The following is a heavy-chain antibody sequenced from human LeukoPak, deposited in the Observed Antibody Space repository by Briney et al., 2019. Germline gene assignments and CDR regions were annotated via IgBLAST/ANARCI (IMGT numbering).Heavy chain of an antibody. Sequence: SQTLSLTCTVSGASVRSGGNYWSWIRQHPGKALEWIGYIYYSGRTTYNPSLMSRVTISVDTSKNQFSLKVSSVTVADTAVYFCARVGDYTSSWYIDYWGQGTLVTVSS. D-gene: IGHD6-13*01. CDR1: GASVRSGGNY. CDR2: IYYSGRT. CDR3: ARVGDYTSSWYIDY. V-gene: IGHV4-31*03. J-gene: IGHJ4*02.